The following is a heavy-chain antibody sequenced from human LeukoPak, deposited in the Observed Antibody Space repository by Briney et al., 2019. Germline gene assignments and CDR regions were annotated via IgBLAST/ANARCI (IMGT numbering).Heavy chain of an antibody. Sequence: GGSLRLSCAASGFTFSSYGMHWVRQAPGKGLEWVAVIWYDGSNKYYADSVKGRFTISRDNSKNTLYLQMNSLRAEDTAVYYCARDSLPYYYGSGSDYGVDVWGKGTTVTVSS. D-gene: IGHD3-10*01. CDR2: IWYDGSNK. V-gene: IGHV3-33*08. CDR3: ARDSLPYYYGSGSDYGVDV. CDR1: GFTFSSYG. J-gene: IGHJ6*04.